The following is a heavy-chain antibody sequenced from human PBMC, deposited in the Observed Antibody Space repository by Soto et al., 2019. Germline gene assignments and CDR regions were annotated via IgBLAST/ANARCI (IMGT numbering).Heavy chain of an antibody. J-gene: IGHJ4*02. CDR3: TTGLGQQLVVFDY. D-gene: IGHD6-13*01. Sequence: EVQLAESGGGLVKPGGSLRLSCAASGFTFNNAWLSWVRQAPGKGLEWVGRIKSKADGETTDYAAPVKGRFTISRDDSXXXXXXXXXXXXXXXXXXXXCTTGLGQQLVVFDYWGQGTLITVSS. V-gene: IGHV3-15*01. CDR1: GFTFNNAW. CDR2: IKSKADGETT.